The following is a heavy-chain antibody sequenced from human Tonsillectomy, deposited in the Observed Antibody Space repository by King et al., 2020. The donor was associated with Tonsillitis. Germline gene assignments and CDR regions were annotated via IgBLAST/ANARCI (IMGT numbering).Heavy chain of an antibody. CDR1: GFTFSSYA. D-gene: IGHD6-13*01. CDR3: AKRGAGAAGTYYYYGMDV. Sequence: VQLVESGGGLVQPGGSLRLSCAASGFTFSSYAMSWVRQAPGKGLEWVSAISGSGGSTYYADSVKGRFTISRDNSKNTLYLQMNSLRAEDTAVYYCAKRGAGAAGTYYYYGMDVWGQGTTVTVSS. J-gene: IGHJ6*02. V-gene: IGHV3-23*04. CDR2: ISGSGGST.